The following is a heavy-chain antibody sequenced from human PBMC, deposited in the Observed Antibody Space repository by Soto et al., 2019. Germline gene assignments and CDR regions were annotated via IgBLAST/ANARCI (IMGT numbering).Heavy chain of an antibody. D-gene: IGHD2-21*01. J-gene: IGHJ4*02. CDR1: GFTVSDYS. CDR2: ISSTGDLV. Sequence: PGGSLRLSCTASGFTVSDYSVNWVRQAPGKGLEWISYISSTGDLVLYADSVKGRFTIARDIAKNSLYLPMDSLRDEDSAVYYCATWAIAVGGEGFWGQGTLVTV. V-gene: IGHV3-48*02. CDR3: ATWAIAVGGEGF.